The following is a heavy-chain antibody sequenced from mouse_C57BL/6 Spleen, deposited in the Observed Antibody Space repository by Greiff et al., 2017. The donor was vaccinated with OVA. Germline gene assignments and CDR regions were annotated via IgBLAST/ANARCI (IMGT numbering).Heavy chain of an antibody. CDR2: INSDGGST. D-gene: IGHD2-3*01. Sequence: EVQRVESGGGLVQPGESLKLSCESNEYAFPSHDMSWVRKTPEKRLELVAAINSDGGSTYYPDTMERRFIISRDNTKKTLYLQMGSLRSEDTAWYYCARHGDDGYSFAYWGQGTLVTGSA. V-gene: IGHV5-2*01. CDR3: ARHGDDGYSFAY. CDR1: EYAFPSHD. J-gene: IGHJ3*01.